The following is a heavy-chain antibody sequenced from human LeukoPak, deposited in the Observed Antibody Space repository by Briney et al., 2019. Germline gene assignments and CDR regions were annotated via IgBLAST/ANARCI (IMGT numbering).Heavy chain of an antibody. Sequence: SETLSLTCTVSGGSISSYYWSWIRQPPGKGLEWIGYIYYSGSTNYNPSLKSRVTMSVDTSKNQFSLKLSSVTAADTAVYYCASKSVVPAALNYYYYGMDVWGQGTTVTVSS. CDR2: IYYSGST. CDR3: ASKSVVPAALNYYYYGMDV. D-gene: IGHD2-2*01. J-gene: IGHJ6*02. CDR1: GGSISSYY. V-gene: IGHV4-59*12.